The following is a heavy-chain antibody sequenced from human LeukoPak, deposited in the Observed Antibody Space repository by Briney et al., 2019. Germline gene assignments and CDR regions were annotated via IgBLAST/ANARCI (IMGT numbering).Heavy chain of an antibody. CDR3: IRQYCSGDSCSHVDY. V-gene: IGHV3-73*01. D-gene: IGHD2-15*01. CDR1: GFAFSDFY. J-gene: IGHJ4*02. Sequence: GGSLRLSCAASGFAFSDFYMHWVRQASGKGLEWVGLIRTKPKTYTTVYAASVQGRFTISRDDSKNTAYLQMNSLKGEDTAVYYCIRQYCSGDSCSHVDYWGQGTLVTVSS. CDR2: IRTKPKTYTT.